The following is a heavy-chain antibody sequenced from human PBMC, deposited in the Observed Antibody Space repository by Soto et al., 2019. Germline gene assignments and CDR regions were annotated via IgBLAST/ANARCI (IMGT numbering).Heavy chain of an antibody. V-gene: IGHV1-18*01. D-gene: IGHD6-13*01. Sequence: GASVKVSCKASGYTFTSYGIRWVRQAPGQGLEWMGWISAYNGNTNYAQKLQGRVTMTTDTSTSTAYMELRSLRSDDTAVYYCARDPRYSSSWYMNYYVMDVWCQGTTVTVSS. CDR1: GYTFTSYG. CDR2: ISAYNGNT. J-gene: IGHJ6*02. CDR3: ARDPRYSSSWYMNYYVMDV.